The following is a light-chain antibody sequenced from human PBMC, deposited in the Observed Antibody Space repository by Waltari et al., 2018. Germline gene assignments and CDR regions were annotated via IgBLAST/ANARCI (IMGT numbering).Light chain of an antibody. Sequence: QSVLTQPPSASGTPGQRVTISCSGSSSTIGCTNVYWYQQLPGTAPKLLIYRNNQRPSGVPDRFSGSKSGTSASLAISGLRSEDEADYYCAAWDDSLSGWVFGGGTKLTVL. CDR1: SSTIGCTN. J-gene: IGLJ3*02. CDR3: AAWDDSLSGWV. CDR2: RNN. V-gene: IGLV1-47*01.